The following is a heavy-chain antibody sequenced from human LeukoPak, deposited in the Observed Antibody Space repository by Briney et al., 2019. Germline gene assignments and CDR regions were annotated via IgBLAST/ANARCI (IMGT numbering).Heavy chain of an antibody. CDR3: ARVYGDYGDYYFDY. Sequence: LSGGSLRLSCVVSGLRFSNYGMSWVRQAPGKGLEWVSAISGTGDSTYYADSVKGRFTISRDNAKNSLYLQMNSLRAEDTAVYYCARVYGDYGDYYFDYWGQGTLVTVSS. CDR1: GLRFSNYG. J-gene: IGHJ4*02. V-gene: IGHV3-23*01. CDR2: ISGTGDST. D-gene: IGHD4-17*01.